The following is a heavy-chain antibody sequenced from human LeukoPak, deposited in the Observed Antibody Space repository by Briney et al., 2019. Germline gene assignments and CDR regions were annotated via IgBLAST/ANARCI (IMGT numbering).Heavy chain of an antibody. Sequence: GGSLRLSCTASGFSFSNYAMSWVRQAPARGPEWVSSLRGNGETFYADSVKGRCTLSRDNSKNTLYLQMNSLRAEDTAVYYCAKEYCSGGSCYEEAFDYWGQGTLVTVSS. CDR2: LRGNGET. D-gene: IGHD2-15*01. CDR3: AKEYCSGGSCYEEAFDY. J-gene: IGHJ4*02. V-gene: IGHV3-23*01. CDR1: GFSFSNYA.